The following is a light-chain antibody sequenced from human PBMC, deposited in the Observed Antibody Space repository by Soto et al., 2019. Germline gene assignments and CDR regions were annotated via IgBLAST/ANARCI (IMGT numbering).Light chain of an antibody. CDR3: QQYYSTPYT. Sequence: DIVMTQSPDSLAVSLGERATINCKSSQSVLYSSNNKNYLAWYQQKPGQPPKLLIYWASTRESGVPDRFSGSGSGTDFTLTISSLQAEDVAVYYCQQYYSTPYTLSQGTKLEIK. V-gene: IGKV4-1*01. CDR2: WAS. CDR1: QSVLYSSNNKNY. J-gene: IGKJ2*01.